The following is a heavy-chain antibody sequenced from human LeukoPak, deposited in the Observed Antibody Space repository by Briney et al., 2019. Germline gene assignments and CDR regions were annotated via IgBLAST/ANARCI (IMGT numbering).Heavy chain of an antibody. V-gene: IGHV4-59*01. CDR1: GGSISSYY. CDR3: ARALDGYNAFDY. D-gene: IGHD5-24*01. J-gene: IGHJ4*02. CDR2: IYYSGST. Sequence: KSSETLSLTCTVSGGSISSYYWSWIRQPPGKGLEWIGYIYYSGSTNYNPSLKSRVTISVDTSKNQFSLKLSSVTAADTAVYYCARALDGYNAFDYWGQGTLVTVSS.